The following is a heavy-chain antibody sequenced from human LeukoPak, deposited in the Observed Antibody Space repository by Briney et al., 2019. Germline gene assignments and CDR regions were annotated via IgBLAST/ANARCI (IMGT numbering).Heavy chain of an antibody. J-gene: IGHJ6*03. CDR3: VRGTRLAHYYMDV. CDR2: MNPNSGNT. Sequence: EASVNVSCKASGYTFSSYDFHWVRQATAQGLEWMGWMNPNSGNTGYAQKFQGRVTITRNTSITTTYMELSSLRSEDTAVYYCVRGTRLAHYYMDVWGKGTTVTVSS. CDR1: GYTFSSYD. D-gene: IGHD6-19*01. V-gene: IGHV1-8*03.